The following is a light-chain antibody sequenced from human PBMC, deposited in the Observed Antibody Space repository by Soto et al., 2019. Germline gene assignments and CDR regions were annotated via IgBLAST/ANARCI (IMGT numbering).Light chain of an antibody. J-gene: IGKJ1*01. CDR3: QQYGSSGT. CDR1: QSIRTD. V-gene: IGKV3-20*01. Sequence: EIVLTQSPATLSVSPGERATLSCRASQSIRTDLAWYQQKPGQAPRLLIYGASNRATGIPDRFSGSGSGTDFTLTISRLEPEDFAVYYCQQYGSSGTFGQGTKV. CDR2: GAS.